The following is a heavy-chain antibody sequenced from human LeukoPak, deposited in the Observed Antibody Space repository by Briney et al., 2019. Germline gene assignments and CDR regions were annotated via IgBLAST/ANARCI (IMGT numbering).Heavy chain of an antibody. CDR2: ISDGGSII. J-gene: IGHJ3*02. CDR1: GFTFSNYE. D-gene: IGHD4/OR15-4a*01. CDR3: ASGVLEAFDI. V-gene: IGHV3-48*03. Sequence: GGSLRLSCAASGFTFSNYEMNWVRQAPGKGLEWVSYISDGGSIIYYADSVRGRFTITRDDAKNSLYLQMNSLRAEDTVVYYCASGVLEAFDIWGQGTMVTVSS.